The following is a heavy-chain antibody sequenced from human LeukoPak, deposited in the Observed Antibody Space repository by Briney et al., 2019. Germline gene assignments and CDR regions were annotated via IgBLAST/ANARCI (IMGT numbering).Heavy chain of an antibody. CDR3: ATDKGARDY. J-gene: IGHJ4*02. CDR2: IKSKNDGETT. CDR1: GFTFSNAW. Sequence: GGSLRLSCAASGFTFSNAWMSWVRQAPGKGLEWVGRIKSKNDGETTDYSAPVRGRFTISRDDSKDMVYLQMNSLKTEDTALYYCATDKGARDYWGQGTLVTVSS. V-gene: IGHV3-15*01. D-gene: IGHD4/OR15-4a*01.